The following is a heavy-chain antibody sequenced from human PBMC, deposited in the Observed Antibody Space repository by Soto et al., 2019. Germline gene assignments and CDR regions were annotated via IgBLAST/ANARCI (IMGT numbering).Heavy chain of an antibody. V-gene: IGHV4-34*01. CDR2: INDSGST. CDR1: GGAFRGYY. J-gene: IGHJ5*02. D-gene: IGHD2-15*01. CDR3: ARERGRYCSGESCYPFGP. Sequence: TSETLSLTCAVDGGAFRGYYLSWIRQPPGKGLEWLGEINDSGSTNYNPSLKSRITISLDTSKKEISLRLSSVTAADTAVYYCARERGRYCSGESCYPFGPWGQGALVTVSS.